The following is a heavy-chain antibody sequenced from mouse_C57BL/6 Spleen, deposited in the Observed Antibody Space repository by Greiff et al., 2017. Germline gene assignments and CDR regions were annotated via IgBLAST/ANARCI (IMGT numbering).Heavy chain of an antibody. CDR1: GFTFSDAW. CDR3: TTVVATDYAMDY. V-gene: IGHV6-6*01. Sequence: EVQVVESGGGLVQPGGSMKLSCAASGFTFSDAWMDWVRQSPEKGLEWVAEIRNKANNHATYYAESVKGRFTISRDDSKSSVYLQMNSLRAEDTGIYYCTTVVATDYAMDYWGQGTSVTVSS. D-gene: IGHD1-1*01. J-gene: IGHJ4*01. CDR2: IRNKANNHAT.